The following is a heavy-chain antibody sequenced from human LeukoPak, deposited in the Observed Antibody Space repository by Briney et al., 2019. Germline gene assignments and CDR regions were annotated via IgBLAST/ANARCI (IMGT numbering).Heavy chain of an antibody. CDR1: GFTFSDYY. Sequence: GGSLRLSCAASGFTFSDYYMSWIRQAPGKGLEWVSYISSSGSTIYYADSVKGRFTISRDNSKNTLYLQMNSLRAEDTAVYYCAKPYYYGSGSYPANFDYWGQGTLVTVSS. J-gene: IGHJ4*02. CDR3: AKPYYYGSGSYPANFDY. D-gene: IGHD3-10*01. CDR2: ISSSGSTI. V-gene: IGHV3-11*01.